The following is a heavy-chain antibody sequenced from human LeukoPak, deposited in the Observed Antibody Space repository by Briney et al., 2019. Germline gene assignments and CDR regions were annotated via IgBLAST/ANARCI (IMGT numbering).Heavy chain of an antibody. Sequence: GASVKVSCKASGYTFTTYTIHWVRQAPGQRLEWMGWISAGNGNTKYSQKFQGRVTITRDTYASTAYMELSSLRSEDTAVYYCARQLPYLQFDHWGQGTLVTVSS. V-gene: IGHV1-3*01. J-gene: IGHJ4*02. CDR3: ARQLPYLQFDH. CDR2: ISAGNGNT. CDR1: GYTFTTYT. D-gene: IGHD2-2*01.